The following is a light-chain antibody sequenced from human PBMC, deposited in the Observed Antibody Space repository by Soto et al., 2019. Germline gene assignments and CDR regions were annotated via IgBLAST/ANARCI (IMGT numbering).Light chain of an antibody. CDR2: KAS. Sequence: DIQMTQSPSTLSASVGDRVTITCRASQSISSWLAWYQQKPGKAPKLLIYKASSLESGVPSRFGCSGSGTEFTLNISSLQPDDFATDYCQEFNNYPWTFGQGTRVEI. J-gene: IGKJ1*01. CDR1: QSISSW. CDR3: QEFNNYPWT. V-gene: IGKV1-5*03.